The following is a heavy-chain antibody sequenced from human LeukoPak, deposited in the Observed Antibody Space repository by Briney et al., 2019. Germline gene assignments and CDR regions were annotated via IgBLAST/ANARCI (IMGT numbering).Heavy chain of an antibody. J-gene: IGHJ5*02. CDR3: ARGQDWFDP. V-gene: IGHV4-4*07. Sequence: SETLSLTCTVSGGSISSYYWSWIRQPAGRGLEWIGRIYSSGSTNYNPSLKSRVSMSVDTSNNEFSLSLTSVTAADTAIYYCARGQDWFDPWGQGTLVTVSS. CDR1: GGSISSYY. CDR2: IYSSGST.